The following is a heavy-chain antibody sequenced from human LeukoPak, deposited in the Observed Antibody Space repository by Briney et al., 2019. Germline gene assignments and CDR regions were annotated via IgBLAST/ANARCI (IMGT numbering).Heavy chain of an antibody. J-gene: IGHJ4*02. CDR1: GFTFSSYA. CDR2: ISGSGGST. Sequence: GGSLRLSCAASGFTFSSYAMSWVRQAPGKGLEWASAISGSGGSTYYADSVKGRFTISRDNSKNTLYLQMNSLRAEDTAVYYCAKDAGYYYDSSGYFDYWGQGTLVTVSS. D-gene: IGHD3-22*01. V-gene: IGHV3-23*01. CDR3: AKDAGYYYDSSGYFDY.